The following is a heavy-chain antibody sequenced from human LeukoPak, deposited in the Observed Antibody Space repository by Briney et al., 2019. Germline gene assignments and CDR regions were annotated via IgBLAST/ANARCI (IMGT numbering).Heavy chain of an antibody. CDR2: INANNGNT. CDR1: GYSFGIFG. Sequence: ASVKVSCKASGYSFGIFGISWVRQAPGQGLEWMGWINANNGNTKYAQNLQGRVTMTTDTSTSTAYMELRSLRSDDTAVYYCARVGVVVPAAWFDPWGQGTLVTVSS. J-gene: IGHJ5*02. D-gene: IGHD2-2*01. CDR3: ARVGVVVPAAWFDP. V-gene: IGHV1-18*01.